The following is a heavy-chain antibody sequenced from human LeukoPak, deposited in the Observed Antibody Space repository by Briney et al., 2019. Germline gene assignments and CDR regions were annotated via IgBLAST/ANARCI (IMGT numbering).Heavy chain of an antibody. CDR3: AKEVLGSYLADY. J-gene: IGHJ4*02. CDR2: ISYDGSNK. Sequence: GGSLRLSCAASGFTFSSYAMHWVRQAPGKGLEWVAVISYDGSNKYYADSVKGRFTISRDNSKNTLYLQMNSLRAEDTAVYYCAKEVLGSYLADYWGQGTLVTVSS. D-gene: IGHD1-26*01. CDR1: GFTFSSYA. V-gene: IGHV3-30-3*01.